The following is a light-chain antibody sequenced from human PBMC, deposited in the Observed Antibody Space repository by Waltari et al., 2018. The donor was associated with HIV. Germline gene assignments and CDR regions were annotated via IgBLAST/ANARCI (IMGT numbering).Light chain of an antibody. CDR1: ALPKQF. J-gene: IGLJ1*01. CDR2: KDN. CDR3: QSTDITGTYAV. Sequence: YELTQSPSVSVSPGQTATINCFGDALPKQFAYWYQHKPGQAPVLLISKDNERPSGIPDLFSGSGAGTTVTLTISGVRAEDEADYYCQSTDITGTYAVFGPGTKVTVL. V-gene: IGLV3-25*03.